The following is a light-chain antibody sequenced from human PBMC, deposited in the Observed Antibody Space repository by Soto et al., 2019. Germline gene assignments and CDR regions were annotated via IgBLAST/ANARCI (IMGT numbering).Light chain of an antibody. Sequence: DIQITQSPSSLSASVGDGVTITCRASQSISSYLNWYQQKPGKAPKLLIYAASSLQSGVPSRFSGSGSGTDFTLTISSLQPEDFATYYCQQSYSATITFGQGTRLEI. CDR2: AAS. J-gene: IGKJ5*01. CDR1: QSISSY. V-gene: IGKV1-39*01. CDR3: QQSYSATIT.